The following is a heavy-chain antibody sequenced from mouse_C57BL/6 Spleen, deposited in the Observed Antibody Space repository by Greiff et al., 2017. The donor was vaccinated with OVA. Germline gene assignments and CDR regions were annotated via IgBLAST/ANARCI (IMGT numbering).Heavy chain of an antibody. CDR3: ARSGNYGSFDCEY. D-gene: IGHD1-1*01. V-gene: IGHV1-39*01. Sequence: EVKLQQSGPELVKPGASVKISCKASGYSFTDYNMTWVKQSNGKSLEWIGVINPNYGTTSYHQKFKGKATLTVDQSSSTAYMQLNSLTSEDSAVYDCARSGNYGSFDCEYWGQGTTVTVSS. CDR2: INPNYGTT. CDR1: GYSFTDYN. J-gene: IGHJ2*01.